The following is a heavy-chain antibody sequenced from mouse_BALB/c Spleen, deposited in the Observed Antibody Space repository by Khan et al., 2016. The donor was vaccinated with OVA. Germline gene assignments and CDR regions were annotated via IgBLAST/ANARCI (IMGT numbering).Heavy chain of an antibody. V-gene: IGHV1S137*01. J-gene: IGHJ3*01. CDR3: ARGWGDRFAY. CDR1: GYTFTDFT. CDR2: ISTYYGDA. Sequence: QVRLQQSGAELVRPGVSVKISCKGSGYTFTDFTMHWVKRSHAKSVEWIGVISTYYGDATYNQKFKGKATLTVDKSSSTAYMELARLTSEDSAIYNCARGWGDRFAYWGQGTLVTVSA. D-gene: IGHD1-1*02.